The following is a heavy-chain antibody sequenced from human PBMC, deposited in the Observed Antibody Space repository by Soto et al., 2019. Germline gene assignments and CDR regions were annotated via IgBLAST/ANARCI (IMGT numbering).Heavy chain of an antibody. V-gene: IGHV4-30-2*01. CDR2: ISHTGST. J-gene: IGHJ5*02. Sequence: QLQLQESGSGLVKPSQTLSLTCAVSGGSITSGNSYSWSWIRQPPGKGLEWIGSISHTGSTSYHPSLKSRLTMSVDKSKNQFSLRLSSVTAADMAVYYCARAVAPYFGTWFDPWGQGILVTVSS. CDR1: GGSITSGNSYS. D-gene: IGHD3-10*01. CDR3: ARAVAPYFGTWFDP.